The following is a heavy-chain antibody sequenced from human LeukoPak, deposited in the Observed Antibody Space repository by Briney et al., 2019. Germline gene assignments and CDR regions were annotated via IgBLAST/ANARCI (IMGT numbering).Heavy chain of an antibody. CDR2: ISAYNGNT. Sequence: ASVKLSCKASGYTFTSYGISWVRQAPGQGLEWMGWISAYNGNTNYAQKLQGRVTMTTDASTSTAYMELRSLRSDDTAVYYCARTMTTVTLSAFDIWGKGTMVTVSS. CDR3: ARTMTTVTLSAFDI. D-gene: IGHD4-17*01. J-gene: IGHJ3*02. CDR1: GYTFTSYG. V-gene: IGHV1-18*01.